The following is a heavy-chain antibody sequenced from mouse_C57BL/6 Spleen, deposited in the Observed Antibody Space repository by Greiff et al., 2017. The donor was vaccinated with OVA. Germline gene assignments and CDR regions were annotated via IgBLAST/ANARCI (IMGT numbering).Heavy chain of an antibody. D-gene: IGHD1-1*01. CDR3: ARPLLLDY. J-gene: IGHJ4*01. V-gene: IGHV1-50*01. CDR2: IDPSDSYT. CDR1: GYTFTSYW. Sequence: QVHVKQPGAELVKPGASVKLSCKASGYTFTSYWMQWVKQRPGQGLEWIGEIDPSDSYTNYNQKFKGTATLTVDTSSSTSYMQLSSLTSEDAAVYYCARPLLLDYWGQGTSVTVSS.